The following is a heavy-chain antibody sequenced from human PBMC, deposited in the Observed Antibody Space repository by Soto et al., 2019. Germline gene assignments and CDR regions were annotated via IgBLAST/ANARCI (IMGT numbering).Heavy chain of an antibody. D-gene: IGHD1-1*01. V-gene: IGHV1-18*01. CDR2: ISAHNGNT. Sequence: QVHLVQSGAEMKKPGASVKVSCKGSGYTFTSYGITWVRQAPEQGLEWMGWISAHNGNTDYAQRLQGRVTVTRDTSTSTAYMELRSLRSDDTAVYYCARGRYGDYWGQGALVTVSS. J-gene: IGHJ4*02. CDR3: ARGRYGDY. CDR1: GYTFTSYG.